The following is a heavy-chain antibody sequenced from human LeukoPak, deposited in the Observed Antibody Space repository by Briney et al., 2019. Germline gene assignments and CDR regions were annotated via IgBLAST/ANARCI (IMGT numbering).Heavy chain of an antibody. Sequence: ASVKVSCKASGGTFSSYAISWVRQAPGQGLEWMGGIIPIFGTANYAQKFQGRVTITADESTSTAYMELSSLRSEDTAVYYCARRIAYYYDSSGIRSDAFDIWGQGTMVTVSS. D-gene: IGHD3-22*01. CDR3: ARRIAYYYDSSGIRSDAFDI. V-gene: IGHV1-69*13. CDR2: IIPIFGTA. J-gene: IGHJ3*02. CDR1: GGTFSSYA.